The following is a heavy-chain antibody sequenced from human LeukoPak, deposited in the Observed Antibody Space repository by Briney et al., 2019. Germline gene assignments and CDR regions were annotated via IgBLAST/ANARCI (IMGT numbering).Heavy chain of an antibody. J-gene: IGHJ4*02. CDR3: ARETPRRGETRDGYR. CDR2: IKEDGSET. CDR1: GFIFKKYW. V-gene: IGHV3-7*01. D-gene: IGHD5-24*01. Sequence: PGGSLRLSCAASGFIFKKYWMNWVRQVPGEGLECLANIKEDGSETYYADSVKGRFTISRDNPKNLLFLQINSLRVEDTAVYYCARETPRRGETRDGYRWGQGTVVTVSS.